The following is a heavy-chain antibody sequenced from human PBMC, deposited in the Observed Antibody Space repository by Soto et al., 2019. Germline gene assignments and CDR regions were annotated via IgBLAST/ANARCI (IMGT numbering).Heavy chain of an antibody. CDR2: IRSKANSYAT. CDR3: TRHDVGWEPRDY. V-gene: IGHV3-73*01. D-gene: IGHD1-26*01. CDR1: GFTFSCSA. Sequence: RLSCAASGFTFSCSAMHLVSQASGKGLEWVGRIRSKANSYATAYAASVKGRFTISRDDSKNTAYLQMNSLKTEDTAVYYCTRHDVGWEPRDYWGQGTLVTVSS. J-gene: IGHJ4*02.